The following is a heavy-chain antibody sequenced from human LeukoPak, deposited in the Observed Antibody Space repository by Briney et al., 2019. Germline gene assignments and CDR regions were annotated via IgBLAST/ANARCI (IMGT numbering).Heavy chain of an antibody. Sequence: PGGSLRLSCTASGFTFDDFSIHWVRQTPGKGLEWVSSISSSSSYIYYADSVKGRFTISRDNAKNSLYLQMNSLRAEDTAVYYCARVYCSSTSCYFSAFDIWGQGTMVTVSS. CDR3: ARVYCSSTSCYFSAFDI. CDR2: ISSSSSYI. CDR1: GFTFDDFS. V-gene: IGHV3-21*01. J-gene: IGHJ3*02. D-gene: IGHD2-2*01.